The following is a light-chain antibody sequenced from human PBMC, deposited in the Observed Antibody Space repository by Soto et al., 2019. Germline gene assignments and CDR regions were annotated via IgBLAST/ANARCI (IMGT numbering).Light chain of an antibody. CDR1: RSLSSDY. CDR3: QQYGSSPPT. V-gene: IGKV3-20*01. CDR2: HAS. Sequence: IDFTQSPDTLSFSPGERATLSCRVSRSLSSDYLAWYQQKPGQAPGLLFYHASRRATGTPDRFSVSGSGTDFTLTISRLEPEDFAVYYCQQYGSSPPTFGQGTKVDIK. J-gene: IGKJ1*01.